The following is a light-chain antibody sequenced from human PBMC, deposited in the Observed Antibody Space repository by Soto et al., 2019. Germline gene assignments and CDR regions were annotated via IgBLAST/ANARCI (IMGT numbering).Light chain of an antibody. Sequence: VRTRAPPATRCPGPAVPIPLPGNNIDVGGYNYVSWYQQHPGKAPKLMIYEVSKRPSGVPDRFSGSKSGNTASLTVSGLQADDEADYYCSLYAGSNNVVVTGTKVTVL. CDR1: NIDVGGYNY. V-gene: IGLV2-8*01. J-gene: IGLJ1*01. CDR2: EVS. CDR3: SLYAGSNNV.